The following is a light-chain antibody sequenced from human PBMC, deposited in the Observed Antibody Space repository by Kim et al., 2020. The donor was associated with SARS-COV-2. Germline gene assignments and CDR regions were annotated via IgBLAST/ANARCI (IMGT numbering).Light chain of an antibody. CDR3: AAWDDSLSGPWV. J-gene: IGLJ3*02. V-gene: IGLV1-47*01. CDR2: RNN. Sequence: RVTIPCSGSSSNIGSNYGYWYQQLPGTAPKLLIYRNNQWPSGVPDRFSGSKSGTSASLAISGLRSEDEADYYCAAWDDSLSGPWVFGGGTKLTVL. CDR1: SSNIGSNY.